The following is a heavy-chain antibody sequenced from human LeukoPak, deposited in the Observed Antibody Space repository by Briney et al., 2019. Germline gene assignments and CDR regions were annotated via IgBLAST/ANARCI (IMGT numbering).Heavy chain of an antibody. CDR2: ISDSGGKT. V-gene: IGHV3-23*01. CDR3: AKWTRTTLFRGDRARFDS. CDR1: GFIFNDYA. Sequence: GGSLRLSCAASGFIFNDYAMSWVRQVPGKGLECVSVISDSGGKTYYADSVKGRFTISRDTSKTTISLQMNGLRVEDSAVYYCAKWTRTTLFRGDRARFDSWGQGTLVTVSS. J-gene: IGHJ4*02. D-gene: IGHD3-10*01.